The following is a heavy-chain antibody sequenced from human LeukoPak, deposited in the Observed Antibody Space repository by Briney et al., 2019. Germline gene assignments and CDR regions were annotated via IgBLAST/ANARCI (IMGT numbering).Heavy chain of an antibody. D-gene: IGHD2-2*01. V-gene: IGHV1-69*05. J-gene: IGHJ3*02. Sequence: SVKVSCKASGGTFSSYAISWVRQAPGQGLEWMGGIIPIFGTANYAQKFQGRVTITTDESTSTAYMELSSLRSEDTAVYYCARAHCRSTSCYSGYAFDIWGQGTMVTVSS. CDR1: GGTFSSYA. CDR3: ARAHCRSTSCYSGYAFDI. CDR2: IIPIFGTA.